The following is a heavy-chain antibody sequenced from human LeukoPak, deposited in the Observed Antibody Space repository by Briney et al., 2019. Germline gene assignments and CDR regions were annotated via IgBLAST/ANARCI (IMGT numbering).Heavy chain of an antibody. D-gene: IGHD4-23*01. V-gene: IGHV4-39*01. J-gene: IGHJ4*02. CDR3: ARLSVANHFDY. CDR1: GGSISSSSYY. Sequence: ASETLSLTCTVSGGSISSSSYYWGWIRQPPGKGLEWIGSIYYSGSTYYNPSLKSRVTISVDTSKNQFSLKLSSVTAADTAVYYCARLSVANHFDYWGQGTLVTVSS. CDR2: IYYSGST.